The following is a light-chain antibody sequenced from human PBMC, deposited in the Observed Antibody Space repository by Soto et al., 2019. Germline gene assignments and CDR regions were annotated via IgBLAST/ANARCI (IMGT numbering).Light chain of an antibody. CDR2: EVS. CDR3: SSYTSSTTLGV. V-gene: IGLV2-14*01. Sequence: QSALTQPASVSGSPGQSITISCTGTGSDVGGYNYVSSYQQHPGKAPKLMSYEVSNRPSGVSNRFSDSKSGNTASLTISGLQAEDEADYYCSSYTSSTTLGVFGGGTKLTVL. CDR1: GSDVGGYNY. J-gene: IGLJ2*01.